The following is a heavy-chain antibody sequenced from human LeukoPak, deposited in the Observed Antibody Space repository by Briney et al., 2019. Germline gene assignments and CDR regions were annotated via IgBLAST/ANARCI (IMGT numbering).Heavy chain of an antibody. V-gene: IGHV4-59*01. CDR3: ARTGSTVTMLYPFDH. D-gene: IGHD4-17*01. Sequence: PSETLSLTCTVSGGSINNYYWSWIRQPPGKGLGWIGYIYYSGSTNYNPSLKSRVSISVDTSKNQFSLKLSSVTAADTAVYYCARTGSTVTMLYPFDHWGQGTLVTVSS. J-gene: IGHJ4*02. CDR2: IYYSGST. CDR1: GGSINNYY.